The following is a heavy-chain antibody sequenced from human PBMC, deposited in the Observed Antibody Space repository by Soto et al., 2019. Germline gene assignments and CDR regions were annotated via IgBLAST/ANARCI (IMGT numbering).Heavy chain of an antibody. D-gene: IGHD6-19*01. CDR3: ARSVAVPGAHIDY. CDR2: VYYTGST. J-gene: IGHJ4*02. V-gene: IGHV4-59*01. Sequence: SETLSLTCSVSGGSISGSYWSWIRQSPGKGLEWLGYVYYTGSTNYSPSLRSRVSISVDTSKNEFSLRLSSVTAADTAVYFCARSVAVPGAHIDYWGQGTRVTVSS. CDR1: GGSISGSY.